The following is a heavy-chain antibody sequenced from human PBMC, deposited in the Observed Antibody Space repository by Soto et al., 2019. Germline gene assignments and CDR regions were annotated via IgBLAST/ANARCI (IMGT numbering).Heavy chain of an antibody. CDR3: ARVFCGGNCYPNY. Sequence: PSETLSLTCTVSGGSISSGGYYWSWIRQHPGKGLEWIGYIYYSGSTYYNPSLKSRVTISLDTSKNQFSLKLSSVTAADTAVYYCARVFCGGNCYPNYWGQGTLVTVSS. V-gene: IGHV4-31*03. J-gene: IGHJ4*02. CDR1: GGSISSGGYY. CDR2: IYYSGST. D-gene: IGHD2-21*02.